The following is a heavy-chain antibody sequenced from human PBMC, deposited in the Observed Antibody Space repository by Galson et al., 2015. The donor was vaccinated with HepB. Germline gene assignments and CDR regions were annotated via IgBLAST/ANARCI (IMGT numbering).Heavy chain of an antibody. J-gene: IGHJ4*02. V-gene: IGHV3-30*09. D-gene: IGHD6-19*01. CDR2: ISYDGSNK. CDR1: GFTFSSYA. Sequence: SLRLSCAASGFTFSSYAMHWVRQAPGKGLEWVAVISYDGSNKYYADSVKGRFAISRDNSKNTLYLQMNSLRAEDTAVYYCARDRIAVAGSYFDYWGQGTLVTVSS. CDR3: ARDRIAVAGSYFDY.